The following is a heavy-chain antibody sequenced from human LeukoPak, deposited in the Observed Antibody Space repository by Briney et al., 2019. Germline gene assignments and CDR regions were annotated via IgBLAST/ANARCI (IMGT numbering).Heavy chain of an antibody. D-gene: IGHD2-2*02. CDR1: GFTFSSYW. J-gene: IGHJ4*02. V-gene: IGHV3-21*01. Sequence: GGSLRLSCVASGFTFSSYWMSWVRQAPGKGLEWVSSISSSSSYIYYADSVKGRFTISRDNAKNSLYLQMNSLRAEDTAVYYCARGAPSGYIVVVPAAINYWGQGTLVTVSS. CDR3: ARGAPSGYIVVVPAAINY. CDR2: ISSSSSYI.